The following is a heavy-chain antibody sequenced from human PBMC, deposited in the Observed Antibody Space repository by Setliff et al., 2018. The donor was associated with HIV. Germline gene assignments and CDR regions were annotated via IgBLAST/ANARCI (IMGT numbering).Heavy chain of an antibody. D-gene: IGHD4-17*01. CDR2: INYKGGS. V-gene: IGHV4-34*01. J-gene: IGHJ4*02. Sequence: SETLSLTCAVHGGSFTTYHWSWIRQPPGKGLEWTAEINYKGGSNFNPSLRSRVTILVDSSKREVSLKLNSVTAADTAVYYCARAGEYGDFDGFDYWGQGTPVTVSS. CDR3: ARAGEYGDFDGFDY. CDR1: GGSFTTYH.